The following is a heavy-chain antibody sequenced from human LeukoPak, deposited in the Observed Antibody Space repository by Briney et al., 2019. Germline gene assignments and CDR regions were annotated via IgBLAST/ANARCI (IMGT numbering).Heavy chain of an antibody. V-gene: IGHV4-31*03. CDR2: IYYIEST. J-gene: IGHJ4*02. Sequence: SETLSLTCTVSGASISSGGYYWSWIPQHPGKGLEWIGYIYYIESTYYNPSLKSRLTISVDTSKNQLSLKLSSVTAADTAVYYCARHESSAPFDYWGQGTLVTVSS. CDR3: ARHESSAPFDY. CDR1: GASISSGGYY. D-gene: IGHD3-22*01.